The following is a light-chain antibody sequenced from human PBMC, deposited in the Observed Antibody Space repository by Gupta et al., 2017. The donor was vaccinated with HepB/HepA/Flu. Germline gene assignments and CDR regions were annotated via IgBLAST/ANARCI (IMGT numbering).Light chain of an antibody. Sequence: DIQITQSPSSLSASVGDRVTLTCRASQSIRNYLNWYQHKPGKAPKLLIYSASTVQNEVPSRMSSSASAADMSLIIRLRPPEDFTAYCSQRWLETRISFGQGTLLEIK. CDR3: QRWLETRIS. V-gene: IGKV1-39*01. CDR1: QSIRNY. J-gene: IGKJ5*01. CDR2: SAS.